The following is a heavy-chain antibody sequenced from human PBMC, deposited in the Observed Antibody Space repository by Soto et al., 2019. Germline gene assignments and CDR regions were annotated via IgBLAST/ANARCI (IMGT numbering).Heavy chain of an antibody. D-gene: IGHD1-26*01. CDR3: AKEGGLSGSYYISSSYYFDY. Sequence: QVQLVESGGGVVQPGRSLRLSCVASGFTFSSYGMHWVRQAPGKVLEWVAIISYDGSNTYYADSVKGRFTISRDNSKNTLYLPMNSLRAEDTSVYYCAKEGGLSGSYYISSSYYFDYWGQGTLVTVSS. CDR2: ISYDGSNT. J-gene: IGHJ4*02. V-gene: IGHV3-30*18. CDR1: GFTFSSYG.